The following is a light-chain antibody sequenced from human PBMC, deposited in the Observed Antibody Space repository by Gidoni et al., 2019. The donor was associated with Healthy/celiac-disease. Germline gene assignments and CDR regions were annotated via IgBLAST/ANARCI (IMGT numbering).Light chain of an antibody. J-gene: IGKJ3*01. CDR3: QQRSNWEFT. CDR2: DAS. Sequence: PATLSLSPGERATLSCRASQSVSSYLAWYQQKPGQAPRLLIYDASNRATGIPARFSGSGSGTDFTLTISSLEPEDFAVYYCQQRSNWEFTFGPGTKVDIK. CDR1: QSVSSY. V-gene: IGKV3-11*01.